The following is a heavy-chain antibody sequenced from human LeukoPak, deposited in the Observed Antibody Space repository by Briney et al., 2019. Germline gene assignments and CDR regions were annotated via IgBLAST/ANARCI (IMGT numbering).Heavy chain of an antibody. CDR1: GGSISTTNYY. Sequence: SETLSLTCTVSGGSISTTNYYWGWIRQSPGKGLEWFGCVYYSGSSFYNPSLKSRVTMSVDTSKNQFSLKLSSVTAADTAVYFCARLWGGSTFGDYWGQGTLVTVSS. D-gene: IGHD3-16*01. CDR3: ARLWGGSTFGDY. V-gene: IGHV4-39*01. CDR2: VYYSGSS. J-gene: IGHJ4*02.